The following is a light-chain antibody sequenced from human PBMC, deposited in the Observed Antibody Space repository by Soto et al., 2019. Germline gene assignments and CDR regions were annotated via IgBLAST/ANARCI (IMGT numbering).Light chain of an antibody. Sequence: GDRVTITCRASQSISSWLAWYQQKPGKAPKLLIYDASSLESGVPSRFSGSGSGTEFTLTISSLQPDDFATYYCQQYNSYPYTFGQATKLEIK. CDR2: DAS. CDR1: QSISSW. V-gene: IGKV1-5*01. J-gene: IGKJ2*01. CDR3: QQYNSYPYT.